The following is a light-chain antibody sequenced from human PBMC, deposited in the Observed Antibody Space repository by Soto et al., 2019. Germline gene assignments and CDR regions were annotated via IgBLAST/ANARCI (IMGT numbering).Light chain of an antibody. V-gene: IGKV2-28*01. CDR2: LGS. CDR3: MQALQAPYT. CDR1: QSILHSNGYNY. J-gene: IGKJ2*01. Sequence: DMVMTQSQLSLPVTPGEPATISCRSSQSILHSNGYNYLDWYLQKPGQSPQRLIFLGSNRASGVPDRFSGSGSGTDFTLTISRVEAEDGGVDYFMQALQAPYTFGLGTKLEIK.